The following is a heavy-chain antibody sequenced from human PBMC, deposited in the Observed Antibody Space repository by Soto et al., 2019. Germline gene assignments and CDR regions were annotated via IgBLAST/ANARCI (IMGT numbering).Heavy chain of an antibody. V-gene: IGHV1-69*06. J-gene: IGHJ6*02. CDR1: GGTFSSYA. CDR3: ARGVAARKFYYYGMDV. D-gene: IGHD6-6*01. CDR2: IIPIFGTA. Sequence: GASVKVSCKASGGTFSSYAISWVRQAPGQGLEWMGGIIPIFGTANYAQKFQGRVTITADKSTSTAYMELSSLRSEDTAVYYCARGVAARKFYYYGMDVWGQGTTVTVS.